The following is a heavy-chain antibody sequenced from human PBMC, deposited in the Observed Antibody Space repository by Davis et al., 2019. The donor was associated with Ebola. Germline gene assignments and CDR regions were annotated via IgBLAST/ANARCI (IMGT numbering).Heavy chain of an antibody. Sequence: GESLKISCIGDGFTFGGYAMNWVRRAPGKGLEWVGFIRSKAYGGKTQYAASVKGRFTISRDDSKSIAYLQMNSLKTEDTAVYYCTRDLKQPPPSYYYGMDVWGQGTTVTVSS. CDR1: GFTFGGYA. V-gene: IGHV3-49*04. D-gene: IGHD6-13*01. J-gene: IGHJ6*02. CDR2: IRSKAYGGKT. CDR3: TRDLKQPPPSYYYGMDV.